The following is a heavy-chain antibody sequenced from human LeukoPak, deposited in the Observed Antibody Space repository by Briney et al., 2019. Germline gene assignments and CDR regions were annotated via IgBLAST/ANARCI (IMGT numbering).Heavy chain of an antibody. CDR3: ARIGYYDSSGYPDY. CDR1: GGSITSGSYY. D-gene: IGHD3-22*01. CDR2: IYHSGST. V-gene: IGHV4-39*07. Sequence: SQTLSLTCTVSGGSITSGSYYWSWIRQPPGKGLEWIGSIYHSGSTYYNPSLKSRVTISVDTSKNQFSLKLSSVTAADTAVYYCARIGYYDSSGYPDYWGQGTLVTVSS. J-gene: IGHJ4*02.